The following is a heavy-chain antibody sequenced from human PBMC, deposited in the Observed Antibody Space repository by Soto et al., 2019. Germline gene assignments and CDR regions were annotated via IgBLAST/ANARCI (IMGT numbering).Heavy chain of an antibody. CDR1: GFTFSSYA. CDR3: AKDARPTS. Sequence: QPGGSLRLSCAASGFTFSSYAMSWVRQAPGKGLEWVSTISESGGSTYYTDSVKGRFTISSDNSKNTLYLQMNSLRAEDTALYYCAKDARPTSWGQGTLVTVSS. J-gene: IGHJ5*02. V-gene: IGHV3-23*01. CDR2: ISESGGST.